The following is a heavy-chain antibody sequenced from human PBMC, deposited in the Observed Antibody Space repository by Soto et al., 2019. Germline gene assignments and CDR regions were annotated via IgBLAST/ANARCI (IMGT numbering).Heavy chain of an antibody. CDR2: ISGSGGST. CDR1: GSTFSSYA. V-gene: IGHV3-23*01. D-gene: IGHD1-26*01. J-gene: IGHJ5*02. Sequence: GGSLRLSCAASGSTFSSYAMSWVRQAPGKGLEWVSAISGSGGSTYYADSVKGRFTISRDNSKNTLYLQMNSLRAEDTAVYYCAKDGQEFGYYPSSNWFDPGGQGTLVT. CDR3: AKDGQEFGYYPSSNWFDP.